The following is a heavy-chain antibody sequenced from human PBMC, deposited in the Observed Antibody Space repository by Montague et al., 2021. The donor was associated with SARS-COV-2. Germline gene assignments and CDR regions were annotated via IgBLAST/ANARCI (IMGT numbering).Heavy chain of an antibody. CDR2: IKQDGSEK. CDR3: ARGWITIFGVEDYYYGMDV. J-gene: IGHJ6*02. Sequence: SLRLSCAASGFTFSSYWMSWVRQAPGKGLEWVANIKQDGSEKYYVDSVKGRFTISRDNAKNSLYLQMNSLRAEDTAVYYCARGWITIFGVEDYYYGMDVWGQGTTVTVSS. D-gene: IGHD3-3*01. V-gene: IGHV3-7*03. CDR1: GFTFSSYW.